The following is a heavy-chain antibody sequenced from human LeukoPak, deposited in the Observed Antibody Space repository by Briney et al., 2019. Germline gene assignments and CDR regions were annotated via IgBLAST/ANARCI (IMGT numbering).Heavy chain of an antibody. CDR2: ISINTDT. CDR1: GFTVSSNY. J-gene: IGHJ4*02. CDR3: AIAQSWDELFDS. D-gene: IGHD1-26*01. V-gene: IGHV3-53*01. Sequence: PGGSLRLSCAASGFTVSSNYMSWVRQPPGKGLEWVSFISINTDTFYADSVRGRFTISRDSSKNTLFLQMNSLRDEDSAVYYCAIAQSWDELFDSWGQGTLVTVSS.